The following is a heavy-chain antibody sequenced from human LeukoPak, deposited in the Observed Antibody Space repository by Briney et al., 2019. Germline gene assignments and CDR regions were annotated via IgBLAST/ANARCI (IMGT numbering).Heavy chain of an antibody. CDR2: ISSSSSYI. Sequence: GGSLRLSCAASGFTFNKYNMNWVRQAPGKGLEWVSSISSSSSYIYYADSVKGRFTISRDNAKNSLYLQMNSLRAEDTAVYYCASRSYYDFWSGYPHWGQGTLVTVSS. CDR1: GFTFNKYN. D-gene: IGHD3-3*01. CDR3: ASRSYYDFWSGYPH. V-gene: IGHV3-21*01. J-gene: IGHJ4*02.